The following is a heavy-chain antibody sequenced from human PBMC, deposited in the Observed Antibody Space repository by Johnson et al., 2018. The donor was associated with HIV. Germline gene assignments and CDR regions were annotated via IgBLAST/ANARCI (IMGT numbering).Heavy chain of an antibody. D-gene: IGHD6-19*01. Sequence: VQLVESGGGLVKPGGSLRLSCAASGFTFSNAWMSWVRQAPGKGLEWVGRIKSKTDGGTTDYAAHVKGRFAISRDDSKNTLYLQMNSLKTEDTAVYYCARGYLAVAGTGDAFDIWGQGAMVTVSS. CDR2: IKSKTDGGTT. V-gene: IGHV3-15*01. CDR3: ARGYLAVAGTGDAFDI. CDR1: GFTFSNAW. J-gene: IGHJ3*02.